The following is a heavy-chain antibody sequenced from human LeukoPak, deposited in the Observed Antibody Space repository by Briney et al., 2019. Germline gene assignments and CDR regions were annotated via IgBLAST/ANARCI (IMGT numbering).Heavy chain of an antibody. V-gene: IGHV1-2*02. D-gene: IGHD4-17*01. Sequence: ASVKVSCKASGYTFTGNYMHWVRQAPGQGLEWMGWMNPNSGDTNHAQKFQGRVTMTRDTSISTAYMELSRLRSDDTAVYYCARDLTLRYAHAFDIWGQGTMVTVSS. CDR3: ARDLTLRYAHAFDI. J-gene: IGHJ3*02. CDR2: MNPNSGDT. CDR1: GYTFTGNY.